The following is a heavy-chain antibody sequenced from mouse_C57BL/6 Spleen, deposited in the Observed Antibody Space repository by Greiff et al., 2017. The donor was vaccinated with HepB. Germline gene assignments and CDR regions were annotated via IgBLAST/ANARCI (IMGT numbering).Heavy chain of an antibody. CDR2: IYPSDSET. D-gene: IGHD2-12*01. V-gene: IGHV1-61*01. J-gene: IGHJ4*01. Sequence: QVQLQQSGAELVRPGSSVKLSCKASGYTFTSYWMDWVKQRPGQGLEWIGNIYPSDSETHYNQKFKDKATLTVDKSSSTAYMQLSSLTSEDSAVYYCARSPSYDYYAMDYWGQGTSVTVSS. CDR3: ARSPSYDYYAMDY. CDR1: GYTFTSYW.